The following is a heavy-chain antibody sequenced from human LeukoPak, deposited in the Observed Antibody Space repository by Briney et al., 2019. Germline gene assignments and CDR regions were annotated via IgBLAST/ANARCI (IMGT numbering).Heavy chain of an antibody. CDR1: GYTFTGYY. CDR3: ARGRVRYCSSTSCPTGDY. J-gene: IGHJ4*02. CDR2: INPNSGGT. V-gene: IGHV1-2*02. D-gene: IGHD2-2*01. Sequence: ASVKVSCKASGYTFTGYYMHWVRQAPGQGLEWMGWINPNSGGTNYAQKFQGRVTMTRDTSISTAYMELSRLRSDDTAVYYCARGRVRYCSSTSCPTGDYWGQGTLVTVSS.